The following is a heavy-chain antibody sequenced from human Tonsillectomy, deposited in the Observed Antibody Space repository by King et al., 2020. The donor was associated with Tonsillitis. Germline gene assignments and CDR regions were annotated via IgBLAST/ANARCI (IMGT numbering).Heavy chain of an antibody. D-gene: IGHD5-18*01. V-gene: IGHV1-18*01. Sequence: QLVQSGSEVKKPGASVKVSCKASGYTFTSYGISWVRQAPGQGLEWMGWISAYNGNPNYAQNLQGRVTMTTDPSTSPAYMALRSLRSDDTAVYYCARYSFGSIPRSDYFDCWGQGTLVTVSS. CDR1: GYTFTSYG. CDR3: ARYSFGSIPRSDYFDC. CDR2: ISAYNGNP. J-gene: IGHJ4*02.